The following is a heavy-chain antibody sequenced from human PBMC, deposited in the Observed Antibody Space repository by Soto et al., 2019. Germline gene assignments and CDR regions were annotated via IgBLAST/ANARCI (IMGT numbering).Heavy chain of an antibody. D-gene: IGHD1-20*01. CDR2: IIPMYGIA. Sequence: QVQLVQSGAQVKKPGSSVRVSCRTSGGTFKNYGFSWVRQAPGQGLEWMGGIIPMYGIANYGQIFQGRLTITADESTNTAYMDFISLKSEDTAVYYCAGEVGVTGLHVCGQGTQVTVSS. J-gene: IGHJ4*02. V-gene: IGHV1-69*12. CDR3: AGEVGVTGLHV. CDR1: GGTFKNYG.